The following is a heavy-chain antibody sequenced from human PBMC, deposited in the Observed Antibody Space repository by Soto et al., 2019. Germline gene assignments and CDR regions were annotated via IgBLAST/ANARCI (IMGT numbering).Heavy chain of an antibody. J-gene: IGHJ4*02. Sequence: SSETLSLTCTVSGGSISPYYWSWIRQPPGKGLEWIVYIYYTGSTKYNPSLKSRVTISVGTSNYHFFLRLTSVTAADTAVYYCVRVGGYYGDYPNFDYWGQGTQVTVSS. CDR2: IYYTGST. D-gene: IGHD4-17*01. CDR3: VRVGGYYGDYPNFDY. CDR1: GGSISPYY. V-gene: IGHV4-59*01.